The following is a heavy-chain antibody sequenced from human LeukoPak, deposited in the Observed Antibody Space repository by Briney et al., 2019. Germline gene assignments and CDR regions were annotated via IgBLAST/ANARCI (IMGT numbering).Heavy chain of an antibody. Sequence: GGSLRLSCAASGFTFSSYAFHWVRQAPGKGLEYVSAISSNGRSTYYADSVKGRFTISRDNSKNTLYLQMGSLRAEDMAVYYCAREDYGSGSYPPDYWGQGTLVTVSS. CDR3: AREDYGSGSYPPDY. CDR1: GFTFSSYA. V-gene: IGHV3-64*02. CDR2: ISSNGRST. J-gene: IGHJ4*02. D-gene: IGHD3-10*01.